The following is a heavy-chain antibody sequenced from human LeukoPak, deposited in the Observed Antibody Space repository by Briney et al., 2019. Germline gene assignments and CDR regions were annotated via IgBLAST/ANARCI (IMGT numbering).Heavy chain of an antibody. CDR2: INWNGGST. Sequence: GGSLRPSCAASGFTFDDYGMSWVRQAPGKGLGWVSGINWNGGSTGYADSVKGRFTISRDNAKNSLYLQMNSLRAEDTALYYCARARWIQLWLSGFDYWGQGTLVTVSS. V-gene: IGHV3-20*04. CDR1: GFTFDDYG. CDR3: ARARWIQLWLSGFDY. D-gene: IGHD5-18*01. J-gene: IGHJ4*02.